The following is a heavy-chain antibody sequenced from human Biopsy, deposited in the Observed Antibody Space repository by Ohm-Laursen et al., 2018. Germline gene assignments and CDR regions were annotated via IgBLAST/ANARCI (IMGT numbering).Heavy chain of an antibody. J-gene: IGHJ6*02. V-gene: IGHV3-11*01. CDR1: GFSFSDYH. D-gene: IGHD4-23*01. Sequence: SLRLSCAASGFSFSDYHMRWIRQAPGRGLEWVSYISGGGTIYYGDSMKGRVTISRDNAKNSLYLQMHSLRAEDTAVYYCARDTRWSPYSMDVWGHGTPVAVSS. CDR2: ISGGGTI. CDR3: ARDTRWSPYSMDV.